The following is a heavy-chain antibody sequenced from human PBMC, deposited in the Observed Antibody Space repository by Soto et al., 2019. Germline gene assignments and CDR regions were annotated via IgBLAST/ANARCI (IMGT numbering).Heavy chain of an antibody. CDR3: AKEWSQSAYDSGLFDY. Sequence: EVQLLESGGGLVQPGGSLRLSCAASGLIFSSYAMSWVRQAPGKGLEWVSSISGSGGSTYYADSVKGRFTIARDNSKNTLYLQTNSLTAEDTAVYYCAKEWSQSAYDSGLFDYWGQGTLVTVSS. CDR2: ISGSGGST. CDR1: GLIFSSYA. J-gene: IGHJ4*02. D-gene: IGHD5-12*01. V-gene: IGHV3-23*01.